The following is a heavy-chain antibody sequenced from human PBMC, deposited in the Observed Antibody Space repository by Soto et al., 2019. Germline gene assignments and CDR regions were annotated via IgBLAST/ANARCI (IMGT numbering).Heavy chain of an antibody. CDR3: VKEMVDAAYVETSPFDF. D-gene: IGHD2-15*01. CDR2: IDGSGGDT. J-gene: IGHJ4*02. Sequence: EVQLLESGGGLVQPGGSLRLSCAASGFTFSSYAMGWVRQAPGTGLAWVSVIDGSGGDTSFADSVKGRFTISRDNSKNTLYLHMSSLRDEDTARYYCVKEMVDAAYVETSPFDFWGQGTLVTVSS. CDR1: GFTFSSYA. V-gene: IGHV3-23*01.